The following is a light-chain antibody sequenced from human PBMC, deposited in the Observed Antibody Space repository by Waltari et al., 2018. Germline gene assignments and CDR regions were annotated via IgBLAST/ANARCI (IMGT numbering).Light chain of an antibody. CDR3: CSYAGGATLL. CDR1: SSDAGKYNL. V-gene: IGLV2-23*01. Sequence: QSALTQPASVSGSPGQAITIPCTATSSDAGKYNLVSWYQRHPGKAPNLLIYEGSQRPSGVSTRFSGSKSGSTASLTISGLQAEDEAEYYCCSYAGGATLLFGGGTKLTVL. CDR2: EGS. J-gene: IGLJ2*01.